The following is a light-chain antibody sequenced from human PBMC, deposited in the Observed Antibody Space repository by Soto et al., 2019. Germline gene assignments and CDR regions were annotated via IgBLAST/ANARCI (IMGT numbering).Light chain of an antibody. CDR2: GAS. Sequence: EIVMTQSPATLSVSPGERATLSCRACQSVSSNLAWYQQKPGQAPRLLIYGASTRATGIPARFSGSGSGTEFTLSISSLQSEDSAVYYCHQYSDWPYTFGQGNKLEIK. V-gene: IGKV3-15*01. CDR3: HQYSDWPYT. CDR1: QSVSSN. J-gene: IGKJ2*01.